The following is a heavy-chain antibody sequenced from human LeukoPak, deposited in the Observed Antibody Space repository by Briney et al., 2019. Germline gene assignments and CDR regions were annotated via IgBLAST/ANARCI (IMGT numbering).Heavy chain of an antibody. D-gene: IGHD6-13*01. V-gene: IGHV1-18*01. CDR3: AKDYLPNIAAAGRPYYFDY. J-gene: IGHJ4*02. CDR2: ISAYNGNT. CDR1: GYTFTSYG. Sequence: ASVKVSCKASGYTFTSYGISWVRQAPGQGLEWMGWISAYNGNTNYAQKLQGRVTMTTDTSTSTAYMELRSLRSDDTAVYYCAKDYLPNIAAAGRPYYFDYWGQGTLVTVSS.